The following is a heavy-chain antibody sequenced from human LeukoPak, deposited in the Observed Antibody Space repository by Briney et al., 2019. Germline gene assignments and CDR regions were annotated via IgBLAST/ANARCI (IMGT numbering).Heavy chain of an antibody. Sequence: PGGSLRLSCAASGFTFSDYGMHWVRQAPGKGLEWVTFIRYDASNKYYGDSVKGRFTVSRDNVKNTLYLQMNSLRTEDTAVYYCAKDFSSSCLGSWYFDLWGRGALVTVYS. CDR1: GFTFSDYG. D-gene: IGHD2-2*01. CDR3: AKDFSSSCLGSWYFDL. J-gene: IGHJ2*01. CDR2: IRYDASNK. V-gene: IGHV3-30*02.